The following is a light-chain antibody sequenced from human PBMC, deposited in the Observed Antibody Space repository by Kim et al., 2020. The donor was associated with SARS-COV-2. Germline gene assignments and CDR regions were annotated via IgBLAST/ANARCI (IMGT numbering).Light chain of an antibody. V-gene: IGLV3-1*01. CDR3: QAWDSAVV. Sequence: SYELTQPPSVSVSPGQTASITCSGDKLGDKYAYWYQQKPGQSPVVFIYQDDKRPSGIPERFSGSNSGNTATLTISGTQSADEADYYCQAWDSAVVFGGGTKLTVL. CDR1: KLGDKY. J-gene: IGLJ2*01. CDR2: QDD.